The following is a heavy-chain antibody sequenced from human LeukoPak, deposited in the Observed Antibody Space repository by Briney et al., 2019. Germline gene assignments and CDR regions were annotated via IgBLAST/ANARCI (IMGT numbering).Heavy chain of an antibody. V-gene: IGHV1-2*06. CDR1: GYTFTGYD. D-gene: IGHD5-24*01. J-gene: IGHJ4*02. CDR3: ARDLGRDGYNYYS. CDR2: INPNSGGT. Sequence: ASXXVSCKASGYTFTGYDMHWVRQAPGQGLEWMGRINPNSGGTNYAQKFQGRVTMTRDPSISTAYMEVSSLRSDDTAVYYCARDLGRDGYNYYSWGQGTLVTVSS.